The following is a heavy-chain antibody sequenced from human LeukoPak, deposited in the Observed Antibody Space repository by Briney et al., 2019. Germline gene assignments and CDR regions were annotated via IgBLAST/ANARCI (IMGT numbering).Heavy chain of an antibody. CDR3: AKGGGKQWLKYYFDY. CDR2: ISYDGSNK. J-gene: IGHJ4*02. V-gene: IGHV3-30*18. Sequence: GRSLRLSCAASGFTFCSYGMHWVRQAPGKGLGWVAVISYDGSNKYYADSVKGRFTISRDDSKNTLYLQMNSLRAEDTAVYYCAKGGGKQWLKYYFDYWGQGTLVTVSS. CDR1: GFTFCSYG. D-gene: IGHD6-19*01.